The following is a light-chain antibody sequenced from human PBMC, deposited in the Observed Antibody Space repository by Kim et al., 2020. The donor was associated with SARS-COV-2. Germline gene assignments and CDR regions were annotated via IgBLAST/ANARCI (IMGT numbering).Light chain of an antibody. V-gene: IGKV3-11*01. Sequence: LSPGERATLSCRASQSVNNYLAWYQQKPGQAPRLLISGVSNRATGIPARFSGSGSETDFTLTISSLEAEDFAVYYCQQRAGWPPAFGGGTKVDIK. J-gene: IGKJ4*01. CDR3: QQRAGWPPA. CDR1: QSVNNY. CDR2: GVS.